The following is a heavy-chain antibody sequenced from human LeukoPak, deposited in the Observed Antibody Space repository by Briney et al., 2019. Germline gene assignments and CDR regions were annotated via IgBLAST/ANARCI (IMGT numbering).Heavy chain of an antibody. CDR1: GYTFTGYY. CDR3: ARSWSNSFDP. V-gene: IGHV1-2*02. J-gene: IGHJ5*02. CDR2: IYPNSGDT. Sequence: ASVKVSCKASGYTFTGYYMHWVRQAPGQGLEWMAWIYPNSGDTNYARKFQGRVTVTRDTSITTAYMELSRLRSDDTAVYYCARSWSNSFDPWGQGTLVTVSS.